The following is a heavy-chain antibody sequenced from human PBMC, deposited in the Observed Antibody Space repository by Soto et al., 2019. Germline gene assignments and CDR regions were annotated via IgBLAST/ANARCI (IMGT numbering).Heavy chain of an antibody. CDR1: GFTFNTYP. CDR3: SRRPEGQKVGADVYLDS. CDR2: ISYAGINT. D-gene: IGHD1-26*01. Sequence: QVRLVESGGGVVQPGRSLRLSCAASGFTFNTYPMHWVRQAPGKGLEWVGVISYAGINTYYTDSVKCRFTISRDNYKNTWDLQMNSLRADDTSVYYCSRRPEGQKVGADVYLDSWGQRPRGTFSS. V-gene: IGHV3-30-3*01. J-gene: IGHJ4*02.